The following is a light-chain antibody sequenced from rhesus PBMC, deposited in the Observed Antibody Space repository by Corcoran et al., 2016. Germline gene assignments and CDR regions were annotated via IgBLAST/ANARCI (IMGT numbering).Light chain of an antibody. CDR2: TAS. CDR1: QGISSW. Sequence: DIQMTQSPSSLSASVGDKVTITCRASQGISSWLAWYQQKTGKAPKLLIYTASSLQSGVPSRFSGIGSGTDYTLTISSLQPEDFATYYCQQGYNTPLTFGGGTKVEIK. CDR3: QQGYNTPLT. V-gene: IGKV1-18*01. J-gene: IGKJ4*01.